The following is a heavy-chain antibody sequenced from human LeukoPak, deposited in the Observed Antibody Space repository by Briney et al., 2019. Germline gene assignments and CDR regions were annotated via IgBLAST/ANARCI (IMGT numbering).Heavy chain of an antibody. CDR1: GYTFTGYY. Sequence: ASVKVSCKASGYTFTGYYMHWVRQAPGQGLEWMGWINPNSGGTNYAQKFRGRVTMTRDTSISTAYMELSRLRSDDTAVYYCARDRYYYGSGTPPSNWFDPWGQGTLVTVSS. V-gene: IGHV1-2*02. D-gene: IGHD3-10*01. J-gene: IGHJ5*02. CDR3: ARDRYYYGSGTPPSNWFDP. CDR2: INPNSGGT.